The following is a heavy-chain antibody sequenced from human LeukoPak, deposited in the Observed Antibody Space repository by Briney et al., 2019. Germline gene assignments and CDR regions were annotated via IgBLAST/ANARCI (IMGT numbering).Heavy chain of an antibody. CDR3: ARHDRGYSYGYPTNYYYYMDV. J-gene: IGHJ6*03. D-gene: IGHD5-18*01. CDR1: GGSISSSRYY. V-gene: IGHV4-39*01. Sequence: KPSETLSLTCTVSGGSISSSRYYWGWIRQPPGKGLGGIGRIYYSGSTYYNPSLKSRVTISVDTSKNQFSLELSSVTAADTAVYYCARHDRGYSYGYPTNYYYYMDVWGKGTTVAVSS. CDR2: IYYSGST.